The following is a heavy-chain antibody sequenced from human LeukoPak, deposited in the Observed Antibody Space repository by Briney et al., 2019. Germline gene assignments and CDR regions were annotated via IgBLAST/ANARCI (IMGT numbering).Heavy chain of an antibody. CDR3: ARGPIKSIAARHLNWYFDL. Sequence: SETLSLTCAVYGGSFSGYYWSWIRQPPGKGLEWIGEINHSGSTNYNPSLKSRVTISVDTSKNQFSLKLSSVTAADTAVYYCARGPIKSIAARHLNWYFDLWGRGTLVTVSS. V-gene: IGHV4-34*01. D-gene: IGHD6-6*01. CDR1: GGSFSGYY. J-gene: IGHJ2*01. CDR2: INHSGST.